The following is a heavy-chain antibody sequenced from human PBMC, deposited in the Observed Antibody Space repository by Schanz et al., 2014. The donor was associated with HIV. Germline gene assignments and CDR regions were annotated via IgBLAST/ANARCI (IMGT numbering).Heavy chain of an antibody. V-gene: IGHV3-30*18. CDR2: ISYDGRNK. Sequence: QEQLVESGGGVVQPGRSLRLSCVASGFNFNSYGMHWVRQAPGKGLEWVAVISYDGRNKYFGHSVKGRFTISRDNSRNTLFLQMDSLRVDDTAVYYCAQMGAFAAFEIWGHGTVVTVSS. CDR3: AQMGAFAAFEI. J-gene: IGHJ3*02. CDR1: GFNFNSYG. D-gene: IGHD3-16*01.